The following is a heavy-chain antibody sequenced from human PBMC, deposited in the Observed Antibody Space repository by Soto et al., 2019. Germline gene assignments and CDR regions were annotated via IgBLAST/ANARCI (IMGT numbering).Heavy chain of an antibody. J-gene: IGHJ4*02. CDR1: GYTFPTIG. CDR3: ARGGGYGSGSYYNAPLDY. V-gene: IGHV1-18*01. CDR2: ISANNGNT. Sequence: QVQLVQSGAEVKKPGASVKVSCKASGYTFPTIGSTWVRQPPGKGLGGLGGISANNGNTNYAQKLQGRVTMTTDTSTSTAYMELRSLRSDDTAVYYCARGGGYGSGSYYNAPLDYWGQGTLVTVSS. D-gene: IGHD3-10*01.